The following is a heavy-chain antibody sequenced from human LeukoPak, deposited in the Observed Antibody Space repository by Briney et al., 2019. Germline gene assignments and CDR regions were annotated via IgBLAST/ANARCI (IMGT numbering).Heavy chain of an antibody. D-gene: IGHD1-26*01. CDR2: ISYDGSNK. V-gene: IGHV3-30*18. CDR1: GFTFSAYG. J-gene: IGHJ4*02. Sequence: GGSLRLSCAASGFTFSAYGMHWVRQAPGKGLEWVAVISYDGSNKYYAASMKGRFTISRDNSKNTLDLQMNSLRAEDTAVYYCVKDRGGVWELDRGYYFDSWGQGTLVTVSS. CDR3: VKDRGGVWELDRGYYFDS.